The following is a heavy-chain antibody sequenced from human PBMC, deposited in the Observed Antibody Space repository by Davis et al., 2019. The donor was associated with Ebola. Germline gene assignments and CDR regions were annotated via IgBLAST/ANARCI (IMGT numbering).Heavy chain of an antibody. Sequence: MPSETLSLTCAVYGGSFSGYYWSWIRQPPGKGLEWIGEINHSGSTNYNPSLKSRVTISVETSKNQFSLKLSSVTAADTAVYYCARGRRMVVAATLFYYWFDPWGQGTLVTVSS. CDR2: INHSGST. D-gene: IGHD2-15*01. CDR1: GGSFSGYY. CDR3: ARGRRMVVAATLFYYWFDP. J-gene: IGHJ5*02. V-gene: IGHV4-34*01.